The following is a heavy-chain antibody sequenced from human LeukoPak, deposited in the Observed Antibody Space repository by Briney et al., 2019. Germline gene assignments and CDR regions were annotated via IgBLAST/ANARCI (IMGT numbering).Heavy chain of an antibody. D-gene: IGHD1-26*01. Sequence: GGPLRLSCGASGFTFSSYSMQWVRQAPGEGVEWVSSISGSSTYVYYADSLRGRFTISRDDAKNSLYLQMNSLRAEDTAVYYCARGVSGRYYDCDYGGQGTLVTVSS. CDR1: GFTFSSYS. CDR3: ARGVSGRYYDCDY. J-gene: IGHJ4*02. V-gene: IGHV3-21*01. CDR2: ISGSSTYV.